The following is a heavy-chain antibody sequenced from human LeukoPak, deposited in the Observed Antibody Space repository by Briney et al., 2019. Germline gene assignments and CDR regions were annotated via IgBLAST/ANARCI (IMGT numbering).Heavy chain of an antibody. CDR2: IIPIFGTA. CDR1: GGTFSSYA. J-gene: IGHJ4*02. CDR3: ARENQGGYSYGYNY. D-gene: IGHD5-18*01. V-gene: IGHV1-69*13. Sequence: SVKVSCKASGGTFSSYAISWVRQAPGQGLEWMGGIIPIFGTANYVQKFQGRVTITADESTSTAYMELSSLRSEDTAVYYCARENQGGYSYGYNYWGQGTLVTVSS.